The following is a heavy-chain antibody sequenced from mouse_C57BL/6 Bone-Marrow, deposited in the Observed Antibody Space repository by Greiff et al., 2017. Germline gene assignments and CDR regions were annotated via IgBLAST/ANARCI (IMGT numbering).Heavy chain of an antibody. CDR1: GSTFTDYY. CDR2: INPYNGGT. Sequence: VQLQQSGPVLVKPGASVKMSCKASGSTFTDYYMNWVKQSHGKSLEWIGVINPYNGGTSSNQKFKGKATLTVDKSSSTAYMALNSLTSEDSAVYYCARFGGSITGTYYAMDYWGQGTSVTVAS. V-gene: IGHV1-19*01. J-gene: IGHJ4*01. CDR3: ARFGGSITGTYYAMDY. D-gene: IGHD4-1*01.